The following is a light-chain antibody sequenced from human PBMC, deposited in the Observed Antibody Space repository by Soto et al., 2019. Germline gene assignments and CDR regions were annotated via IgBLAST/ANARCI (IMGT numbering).Light chain of an antibody. CDR2: EVN. CDR3: SSYVGSNNWV. V-gene: IGLV2-8*01. CDR1: SSDVGDYNY. J-gene: IGLJ3*02. Sequence: QSVLTQPPSASGSPGQSVTISCTGTSSDVGDYNYVSWYQQHPGKAPKLMIYEVNKRPSGVPDRFSASKSGNTASLTVSGLQDEDESDYYCSSYVGSNNWVFGGGTKLTVL.